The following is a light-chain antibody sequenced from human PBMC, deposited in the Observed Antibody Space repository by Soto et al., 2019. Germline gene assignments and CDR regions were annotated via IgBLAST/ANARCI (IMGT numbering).Light chain of an antibody. J-gene: IGKJ1*01. CDR3: MQATQWRT. CDR2: RIS. CDR1: QRLVHSDGNTY. V-gene: IGKV2-24*01. Sequence: EIVMTQTPLSSTVTLGQPVSISCRSSQRLVHSDGNTYMSWLHQRPGQPPRLLIYRISNRFSGVPDRFSGSGAGTDFTLEISRVEPEDVGIYYCMQATQWRTFGQGTKVEIK.